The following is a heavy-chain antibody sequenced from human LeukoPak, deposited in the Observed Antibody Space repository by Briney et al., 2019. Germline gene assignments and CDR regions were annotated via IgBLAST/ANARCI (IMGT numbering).Heavy chain of an antibody. J-gene: IGHJ4*02. CDR1: GGSISSYY. Sequence: SETLSLTCTVSGGSISSYYWSWIRQPPGKGLEWIGYIYYSGSTNYNPSLKSRATISVDTSKNQFSLKLSSVTAADTAVYYCARLDCSGGSCQPFDYWGQGTLVTVSS. CDR3: ARLDCSGGSCQPFDY. CDR2: IYYSGST. V-gene: IGHV4-59*08. D-gene: IGHD2-15*01.